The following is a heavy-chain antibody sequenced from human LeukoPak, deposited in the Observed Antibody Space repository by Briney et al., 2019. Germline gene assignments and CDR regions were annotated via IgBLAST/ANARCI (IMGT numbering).Heavy chain of an antibody. D-gene: IGHD6-13*01. CDR1: GGSFSGYY. CDR3: ARGHSSSWNR. J-gene: IGHJ5*02. Sequence: PSETLSLTCAVYGGSFSGYYWSWIRQPPGKGLELIGEINHSGSTNYNPSLKSRVTISVDTSKNQFSLKLSSVTAADTAVYYCARGHSSSWNRWGQGTLVTVSS. CDR2: INHSGST. V-gene: IGHV4-34*01.